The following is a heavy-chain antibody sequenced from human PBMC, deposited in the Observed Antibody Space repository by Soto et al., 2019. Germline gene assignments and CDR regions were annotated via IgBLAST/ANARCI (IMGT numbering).Heavy chain of an antibody. Sequence: EVQLVESGGGLVQPGGSLRLSCAASGFTFSSYWMSWVRQARGKGLEWVANIKQDGSEKYYVDSVKGRFTISRDNAKNSLYLQMNSLRAEDTAVYYYARDQVLLWFGVPDYWGQGTLVTVSS. J-gene: IGHJ4*02. V-gene: IGHV3-7*03. CDR1: GFTFSSYW. D-gene: IGHD3-10*01. CDR3: ARDQVLLWFGVPDY. CDR2: IKQDGSEK.